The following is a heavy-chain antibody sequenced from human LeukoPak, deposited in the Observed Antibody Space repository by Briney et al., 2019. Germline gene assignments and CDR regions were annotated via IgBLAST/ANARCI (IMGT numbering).Heavy chain of an antibody. J-gene: IGHJ6*02. D-gene: IGHD2-15*01. CDR2: IYHSGST. CDR3: ARAQDYYGMDV. Sequence: SQTLSLTCAVSGGSISSGGYSWRWIRQPPGKSLEWIGYIYHSGSTYYNPSLKSRVTISVDRSKNQFSLKLSSVTAADTAVYYCARAQDYYGMDVWGQGTTVTVSS. CDR1: GGSISSGGYS. V-gene: IGHV4-30-2*01.